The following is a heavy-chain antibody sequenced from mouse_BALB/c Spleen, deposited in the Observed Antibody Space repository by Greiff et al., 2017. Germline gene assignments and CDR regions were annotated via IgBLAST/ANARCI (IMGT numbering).Heavy chain of an antibody. CDR1: GYSITSDYA. V-gene: IGHV3-2*02. Sequence: DVKLQESGPGLVKPSQSLSLTCTVTGYSITSDYAWNWIRQFPGNKLEWMGYISYSGSTSYNPSLKSRISITRDTSKNQFFLQLNSVTTEDTATYYCARKGEVRGYFDVWGAGTTVTVSS. J-gene: IGHJ1*01. CDR2: ISYSGST. CDR3: ARKGEVRGYFDV. D-gene: IGHD2-14*01.